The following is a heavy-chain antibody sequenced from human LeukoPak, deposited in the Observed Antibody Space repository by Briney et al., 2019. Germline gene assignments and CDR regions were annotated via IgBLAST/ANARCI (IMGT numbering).Heavy chain of an antibody. Sequence: PGGSLRLSCAASGFTFSSYNMNWVRQAPGKGLEWVSSISSSSSYIYYAGSVKGRFTISRDNAKNSLYLQVSSLRAEDTAVYYCASQETSVYYMDVWGKGTTVTVSS. V-gene: IGHV3-21*01. CDR3: ASQETSVYYMDV. CDR1: GFTFSSYN. CDR2: ISSSSSYI. J-gene: IGHJ6*03.